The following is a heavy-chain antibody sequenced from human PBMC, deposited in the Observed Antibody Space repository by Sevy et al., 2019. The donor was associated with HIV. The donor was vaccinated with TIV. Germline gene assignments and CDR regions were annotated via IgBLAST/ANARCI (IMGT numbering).Heavy chain of an antibody. V-gene: IGHV1-24*01. D-gene: IGHD3-22*01. Sequence: ASVKVSCKVSGHTLSEFVMHWVRLAPGKGLEWMGTFDPEDGKTLHAQKLQGRVTMTEDTSTDTAYMEVNNLRSEDTAVYYCATTKDYYDSSGYPFDYWGQGTLVTVSS. CDR1: GHTLSEFV. CDR2: FDPEDGKT. CDR3: ATTKDYYDSSGYPFDY. J-gene: IGHJ4*02.